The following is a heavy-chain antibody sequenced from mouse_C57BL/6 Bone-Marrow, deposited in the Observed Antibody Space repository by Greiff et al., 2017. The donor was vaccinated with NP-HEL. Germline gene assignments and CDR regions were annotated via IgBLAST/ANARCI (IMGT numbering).Heavy chain of an antibody. V-gene: IGHV3-6*01. J-gene: IGHJ4*01. CDR2: ISYDGSN. CDR3: TIYYGSSYEAMDY. CDR1: GYSITSGYY. D-gene: IGHD1-1*01. Sequence: EVQLQQSGPGLVKPSQSLSLTCSVTGYSITSGYYWNWIRQFPGNKLEWMGYISYDGSNNYNPSLKNRISITRDTSKNQFFLKLNSVTTEDTATYYCTIYYGSSYEAMDYWGQGTSVTVSS.